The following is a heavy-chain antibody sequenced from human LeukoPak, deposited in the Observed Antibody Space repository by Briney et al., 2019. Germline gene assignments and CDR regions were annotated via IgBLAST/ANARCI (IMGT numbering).Heavy chain of an antibody. CDR3: AKVDYDFWSGYYYYYGMDV. CDR2: ISGSGGST. V-gene: IGHV3-23*01. J-gene: IGHJ6*02. Sequence: GGSLRLSCAVSGFTFSTFWMSWDRQAPGKGLEWVSAISGSGGSTYYADSVKGRFTISRDNSKNTLYLQMNSLRAEDTAVYYCAKVDYDFWSGYYYYYGMDVWGQGTTVTVSS. CDR1: GFTFSTFW. D-gene: IGHD3-3*01.